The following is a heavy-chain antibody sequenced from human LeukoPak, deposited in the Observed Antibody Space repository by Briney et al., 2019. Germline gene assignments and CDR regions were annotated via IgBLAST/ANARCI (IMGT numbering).Heavy chain of an antibody. J-gene: IGHJ5*02. Sequence: GASVKVSCKASGYTFTSYYMHWVRQAPGQGLEWMGIINPSGGSTSYAQKFQGRVTITRDTSTSTVYMELSSLRSEDTAVYYCAISTGYCSGGSCSYNWFDPWGQGTLVTVSS. CDR1: GYTFTSYY. V-gene: IGHV1-46*01. CDR3: AISTGYCSGGSCSYNWFDP. CDR2: INPSGGST. D-gene: IGHD2-15*01.